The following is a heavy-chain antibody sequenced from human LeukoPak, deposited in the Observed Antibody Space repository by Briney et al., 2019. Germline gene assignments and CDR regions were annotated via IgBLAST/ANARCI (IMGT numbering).Heavy chain of an antibody. J-gene: IGHJ4*02. V-gene: IGHV3-30*01. Sequence: GGSLRLSCAASGFAFSSYAMHWVRQAPGKGLEWVAVISYDGSNKYYADSVKGRFTISRDNSKNTLYLQMNSLRAEDPAVYYCARDLSLIAYWGQGTLVTVSS. CDR3: ARDLSLIAY. CDR1: GFAFSSYA. CDR2: ISYDGSNK.